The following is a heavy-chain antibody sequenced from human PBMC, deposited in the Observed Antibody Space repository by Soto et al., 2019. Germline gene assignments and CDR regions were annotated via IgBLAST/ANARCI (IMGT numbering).Heavy chain of an antibody. Sequence: GASVKVSCKASGGSLSTNPISWVRQAPGQGLEWMGGTGSGTGPGNHAQKFQGRLTVTADKSTSTVYMELTNLSSEDTAVYYCARRGSGGFYRFFDSWGQGXLVTVSS. D-gene: IGHD2-15*01. V-gene: IGHV1-69*06. CDR2: TGSGTGPG. CDR3: ARRGSGGFYRFFDS. J-gene: IGHJ4*02. CDR1: GGSLSTNP.